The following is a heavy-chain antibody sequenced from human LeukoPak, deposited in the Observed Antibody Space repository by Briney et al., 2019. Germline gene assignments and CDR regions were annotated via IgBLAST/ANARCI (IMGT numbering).Heavy chain of an antibody. V-gene: IGHV6-1*01. CDR2: TYYRSNWYN. Sequence: SQTLSLTCAISGDSVSSKSAAWNWIRQSPSRGLEWLGRTYYRSNWYNDYAESVKSRITVTADTSKNHFSLHLNSVTPEDTAVYYCARDWEQPNYYFGMDVWGQGTTVTFSS. J-gene: IGHJ6*02. CDR3: ARDWEQPNYYFGMDV. D-gene: IGHD1/OR15-1a*01. CDR1: GDSVSSKSAA.